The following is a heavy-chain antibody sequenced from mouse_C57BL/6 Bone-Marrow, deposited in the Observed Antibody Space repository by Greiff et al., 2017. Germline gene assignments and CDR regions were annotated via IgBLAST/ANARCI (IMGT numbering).Heavy chain of an antibody. Sequence: EVHLVESGGGLVQPGGSLKLSCAASGFTFSDYGMAWVRQAPRKGPEWVAFISNLAYSIYYADTVTGRFTISRDNAKNTLYLEMSSLRSEDTAMYYCARRGKAMDYWGQGTSVTVSS. J-gene: IGHJ4*01. D-gene: IGHD2-1*01. CDR1: GFTFSDYG. V-gene: IGHV5-15*01. CDR2: ISNLAYSI. CDR3: ARRGKAMDY.